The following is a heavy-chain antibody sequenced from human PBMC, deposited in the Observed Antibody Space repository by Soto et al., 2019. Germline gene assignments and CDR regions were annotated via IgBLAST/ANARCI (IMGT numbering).Heavy chain of an antibody. Sequence: GGSLRLSCAASGFTFSSYAMSWVRQAPGKGLEWVSAISGSGGSTYYADSVKGRFTISRDNSKNTLYLQMNSLRAEDTAVYYCAKDLPHYIGVVVAATGPREDWFDPWGQGTLVTVSS. CDR1: GFTFSSYA. CDR3: AKDLPHYIGVVVAATGPREDWFDP. J-gene: IGHJ5*02. V-gene: IGHV3-23*01. D-gene: IGHD2-15*01. CDR2: ISGSGGST.